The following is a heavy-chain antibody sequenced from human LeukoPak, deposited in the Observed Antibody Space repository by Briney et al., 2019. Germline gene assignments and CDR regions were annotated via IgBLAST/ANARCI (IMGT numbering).Heavy chain of an antibody. CDR3: VREAPFGAFDI. D-gene: IGHD2/OR15-2a*01. Sequence: PSVKVSCKASGYTFATYAMHWVRQAPGQRLEWMGWSNAGNGNTKYSQEFQGRVTITRDTSASTAYMELSSLRSEDMAVYYCVREAPFGAFDIWGQGTMVTVSS. CDR1: GYTFATYA. V-gene: IGHV1-3*02. J-gene: IGHJ3*02. CDR2: SNAGNGNT.